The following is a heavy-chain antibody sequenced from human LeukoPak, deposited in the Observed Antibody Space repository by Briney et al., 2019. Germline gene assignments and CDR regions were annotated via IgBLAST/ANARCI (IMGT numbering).Heavy chain of an antibody. CDR3: ARDGDLLLWFGELLYY. V-gene: IGHV1-2*02. CDR1: GYTFTGYY. D-gene: IGHD3-10*01. CDR2: INPNSGGT. J-gene: IGHJ4*02. Sequence: ASVKVSCKSSGYTFTGYYMHWVRQAPGQGLEWLGWINPNSGGTNYAQKFQGRVTMTRDTSISTAYMELSRLRSDDTAVYYCARDGDLLLWFGELLYYWGQGTLVSVCS.